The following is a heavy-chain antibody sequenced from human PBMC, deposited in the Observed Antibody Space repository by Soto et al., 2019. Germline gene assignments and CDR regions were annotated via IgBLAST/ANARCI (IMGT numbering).Heavy chain of an antibody. CDR1: GYTFTGYY. CDR3: ASCSATRGYYYYYGMDV. D-gene: IGHD3-10*01. V-gene: IGHV1-2*02. Sequence: ASVKVSCKASGYTFTGYYMHWARQAPGQGLEWMGWINPNSGGTNYAQKFQGRVTMTRDTSISTAYMELSRLRSDDTAVYYCASCSATRGYYYYYGMDVWGQGTTVTVSS. CDR2: INPNSGGT. J-gene: IGHJ6*02.